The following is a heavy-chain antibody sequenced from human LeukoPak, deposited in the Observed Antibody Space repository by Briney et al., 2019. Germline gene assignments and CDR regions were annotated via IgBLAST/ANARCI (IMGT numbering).Heavy chain of an antibody. V-gene: IGHV4-59*08. CDR3: ARHSPSKVGFDY. CDR2: IYNIGSS. D-gene: IGHD1-26*01. Sequence: SETLSLTCTVSDASISCYSWSWIRQPPGKGLEWIGYIYNIGSSNYNPSLKSRVTISADTSKNQFSLKLNSVTAADTAVYYCARHSPSKVGFDYWGQGTLVAVSS. CDR1: DASISCYS. J-gene: IGHJ4*02.